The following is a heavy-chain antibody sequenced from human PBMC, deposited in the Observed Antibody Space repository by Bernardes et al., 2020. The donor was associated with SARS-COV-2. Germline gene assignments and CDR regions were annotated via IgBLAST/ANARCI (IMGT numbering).Heavy chain of an antibody. CDR1: GDSISSMTYY. CDR2: IYYSGVT. D-gene: IGHD1-26*01. V-gene: IGHV4-39*01. CDR3: ARHPRRLQVSGSWFDP. J-gene: IGHJ5*02. Sequence: SEPLYLTCTVSGDSISSMTYYWGWSLQSPGKGLEWIGSIYYSGVTYYNPSLKGRVTFSVDTSKNQFSLRLSSPTAADAGVYYCARHPRRLQVSGSWFDPWGQGTLVNVSS.